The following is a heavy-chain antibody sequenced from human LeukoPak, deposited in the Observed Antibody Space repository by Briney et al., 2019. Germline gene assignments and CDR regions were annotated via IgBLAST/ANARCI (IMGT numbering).Heavy chain of an antibody. CDR2: TYFMSAWSI. J-gene: IGHJ2*01. Sequence: SPTLSLTSAISGDIVSNNSASWTWFRQSPTRGLEWLVRTYFMSAWSITYAPSMTSRITITADTSNNQLSLQLSYVTPEDTAVYFCARAVAGGRYFDLWGRGTLVTVSS. CDR3: ARAVAGGRYFDL. D-gene: IGHD4-23*01. CDR1: GDIVSNNSAS. V-gene: IGHV6-1*01.